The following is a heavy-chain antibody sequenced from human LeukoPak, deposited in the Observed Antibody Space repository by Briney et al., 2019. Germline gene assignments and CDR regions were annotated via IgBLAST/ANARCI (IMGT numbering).Heavy chain of an antibody. J-gene: IGHJ4*02. Sequence: GRSLRLSCAASGFTFDDYAMHWVRQAPGKGLEWVSGISWNSGSIGYADSVKGRFTISRDNAKNTLYLQMNSLRAEDTAVYYCASGRLDYYDTSGPYYWGQGALVTVSS. CDR2: ISWNSGSI. CDR1: GFTFDDYA. D-gene: IGHD3-22*01. V-gene: IGHV3-9*01. CDR3: ASGRLDYYDTSGPYY.